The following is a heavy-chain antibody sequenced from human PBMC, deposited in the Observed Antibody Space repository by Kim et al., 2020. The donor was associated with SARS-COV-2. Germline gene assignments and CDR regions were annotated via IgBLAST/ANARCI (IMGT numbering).Heavy chain of an antibody. J-gene: IGHJ4*02. CDR3: ARGYFDWLNPELFLDY. CDR1: GGSISSYY. CDR2: IYYSGST. Sequence: SETLSLTCTVSGGSISSYYWSWIRQPPGKGLEWIGYIYYSGSTNYNPSLKSRVTISVDTSKNQFSLKLSSVTAADTAVYYCARGYFDWLNPELFLDYWGQGTLVTVSS. D-gene: IGHD3-9*01. V-gene: IGHV4-59*13.